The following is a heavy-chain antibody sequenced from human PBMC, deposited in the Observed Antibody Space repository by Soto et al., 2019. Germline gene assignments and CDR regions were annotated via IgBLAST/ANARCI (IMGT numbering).Heavy chain of an antibody. D-gene: IGHD2-8*02. CDR3: ARISYWVKDY. Sequence: PSETLSLTCTVSVASLSSGSYYWSWIRQPPGKGLEWIGYFYYTGTTKYNPSLESRVTISADTSKNQFSLNLTPVTAADTAVYYCARISYWVKDYWGQGALVTVSS. CDR2: FYYTGTT. J-gene: IGHJ4*02. V-gene: IGHV4-61*01. CDR1: VASLSSGSYY.